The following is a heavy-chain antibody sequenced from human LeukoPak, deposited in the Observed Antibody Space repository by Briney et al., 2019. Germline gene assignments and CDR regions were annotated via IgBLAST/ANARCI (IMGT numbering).Heavy chain of an antibody. Sequence: GESLKISCKGSGYSFTTYWIAWVRLMPGQGLEWMGIIYPADSDIRYSPSFQGQVTISADKSINTAYLQWSSLKASDTAMYYCARQLSGTYCDYWGQGTLVTVSS. CDR2: IYPADSDI. D-gene: IGHD1-26*01. CDR1: GYSFTTYW. CDR3: ARQLSGTYCDY. J-gene: IGHJ4*02. V-gene: IGHV5-51*01.